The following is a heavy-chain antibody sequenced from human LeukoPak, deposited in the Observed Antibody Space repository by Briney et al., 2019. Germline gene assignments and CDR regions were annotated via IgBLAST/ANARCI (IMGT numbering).Heavy chain of an antibody. J-gene: IGHJ4*02. CDR3: AKDRFTFAGVIVPSFDF. Sequence: GASVKVSCKASGYTFSGYYMHWVRQAPGQGLEWMGWINPHSGGTSYARKFQGRVTMTRDSSISTAYMELSRLKSDDTAMYYCAKDRFTFAGVIVPSFDFWGQGTLVTVSS. D-gene: IGHD3-16*02. CDR1: GYTFSGYY. CDR2: INPHSGGT. V-gene: IGHV1-2*02.